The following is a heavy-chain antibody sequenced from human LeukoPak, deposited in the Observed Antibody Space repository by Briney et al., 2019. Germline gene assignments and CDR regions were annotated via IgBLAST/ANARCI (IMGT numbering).Heavy chain of an antibody. CDR2: IYYSGRT. Sequence: SETLSLTCTVSGGSISSSSYYWGWIRQPPGKGLEWIGSIYYSGRTYYNPSLKSRVTISVDTSKNQFSLKRSSVTAADTAVYYCAQQQLGYFDYWGQGTLVTVSS. J-gene: IGHJ4*02. D-gene: IGHD6-13*01. V-gene: IGHV4-39*01. CDR1: GGSISSSSYY. CDR3: AQQQLGYFDY.